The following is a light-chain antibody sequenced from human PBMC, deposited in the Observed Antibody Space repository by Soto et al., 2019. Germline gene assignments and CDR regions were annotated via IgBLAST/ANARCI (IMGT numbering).Light chain of an antibody. CDR2: EVS. V-gene: IGLV2-8*01. CDR3: ISYAGSNLLCV. J-gene: IGLJ1*01. Sequence: QSALTQPPAASGSPGQSVTISCTGTSSDVGGYNYVSWYQQHPGKAPKLMIYEVSKRPPGVPDRFSGSKSGNTASLTVSGLQAEDEADYYCISYAGSNLLCVLGTGTKVTVL. CDR1: SSDVGGYNY.